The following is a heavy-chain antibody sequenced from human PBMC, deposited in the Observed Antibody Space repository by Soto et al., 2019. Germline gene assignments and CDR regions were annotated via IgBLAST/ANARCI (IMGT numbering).Heavy chain of an antibody. CDR2: MEPSTGRT. V-gene: IGHV1-8*01. CDR1: GYSFTSLD. D-gene: IGHD1-26*01. J-gene: IGHJ4*02. CDR3: ARGVSAGVDY. Sequence: QVQLVQSGAEVMEPGASVKVSCKASGYSFTSLDINWVRQTAGQGLEWMGWMEPSTGRTGYAQKFQGRVTMTRDTSINTAHMELTTLPSDDTAFYYCARGVSAGVDYWGQGTLVIVSS.